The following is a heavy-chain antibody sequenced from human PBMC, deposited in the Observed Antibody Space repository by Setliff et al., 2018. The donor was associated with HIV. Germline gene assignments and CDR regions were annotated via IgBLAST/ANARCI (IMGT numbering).Heavy chain of an antibody. CDR1: GVSISSYY. CDR2: IFPGGAT. J-gene: IGHJ4*02. CDR3: AKSSPSIGYITDC. Sequence: PSETLSLTCSVSGVSISSYYWSWIRHSPGKGLEWIGIIFPGGATNYNPSLTSRVTISVDTPKNHLFLKLTSVTTADTAVYFCAKSSPSIGYITDCWGQGAPVTVSS. V-gene: IGHV4-59*01. D-gene: IGHD5-12*01.